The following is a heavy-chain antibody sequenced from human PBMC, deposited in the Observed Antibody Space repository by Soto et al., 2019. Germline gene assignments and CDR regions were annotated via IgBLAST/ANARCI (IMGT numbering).Heavy chain of an antibody. D-gene: IGHD1-26*01. Sequence: QVQLVQSGAEEKKPGASVKVSCKASGYTFTSYAMHWVRQAPGQRLEWMGWINAGNGNTKYSQKFQGRVTITRDTXXSTAYMELSSLRSEDTAVYYCARGIVGATKDAFDIWGQGTMVTVSS. J-gene: IGHJ3*02. V-gene: IGHV1-3*05. CDR2: INAGNGNT. CDR3: ARGIVGATKDAFDI. CDR1: GYTFTSYA.